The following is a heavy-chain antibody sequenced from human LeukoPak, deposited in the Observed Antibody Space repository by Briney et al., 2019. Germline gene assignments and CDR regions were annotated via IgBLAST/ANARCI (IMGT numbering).Heavy chain of an antibody. CDR1: GFTFSTYW. CDR2: IHPDGSEE. CDR3: ARDDGFRGVDY. V-gene: IGHV3-7*01. J-gene: IGHJ4*02. Sequence: GGSLRLSCAASGFTFSTYWMSWVRRAPGRGLEWVANIHPDGSEEYHVDSVKGRFTVSRDNAKNSLYLQMNSLRAEDTAVYYCARDDGFRGVDYWGQGTLVNASS. D-gene: IGHD3-10*01.